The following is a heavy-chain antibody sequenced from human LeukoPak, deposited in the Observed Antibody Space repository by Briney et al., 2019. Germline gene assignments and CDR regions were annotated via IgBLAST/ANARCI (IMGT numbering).Heavy chain of an antibody. Sequence: SETLSLTCAVYGGSFSGYYWSWIRQHPGKGLEWIGYIYYSGSTYYNPSLKSRVTISVDTSKNQFSLKLSSVTAADTAVYYCARDRSGYDNIFDYWGQGILVTVSS. CDR1: GGSFSGYY. V-gene: IGHV4-31*11. D-gene: IGHD5-12*01. J-gene: IGHJ4*02. CDR2: IYYSGST. CDR3: ARDRSGYDNIFDY.